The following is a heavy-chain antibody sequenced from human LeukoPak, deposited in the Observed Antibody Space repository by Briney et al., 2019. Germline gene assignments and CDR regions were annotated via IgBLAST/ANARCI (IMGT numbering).Heavy chain of an antibody. V-gene: IGHV3-30*02. Sequence: GGSLRLSCAASEFTFNNYGTHWVRQAPGKGLERVAFIRYVGSNTYYADSAKGRFTISRDNTKTPLYLQMNSLRAEDTAVYYCAELKMEGVWFGERKTLDYWGQGTLVTVSS. CDR3: AELKMEGVWFGERKTLDY. J-gene: IGHJ4*02. D-gene: IGHD3-10*01. CDR1: EFTFNNYG. CDR2: IRYVGSNT.